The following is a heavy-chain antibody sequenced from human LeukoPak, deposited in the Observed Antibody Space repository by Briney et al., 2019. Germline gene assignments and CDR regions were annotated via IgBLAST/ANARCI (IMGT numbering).Heavy chain of an antibody. CDR1: GYTFTGYY. D-gene: IGHD3-10*01. Sequence: ASVKVSCKASGYTFTGYYMHWVRQAPGQGLEWMGWIDPNSGGTNYAQKFQGRVTMTRDTSISTAYMVLNRLRSDDTAVYYCAGEYYYGSGNYYNRIDYWGQGTLVTVSS. CDR2: IDPNSGGT. CDR3: AGEYYYGSGNYYNRIDY. V-gene: IGHV1-2*02. J-gene: IGHJ4*02.